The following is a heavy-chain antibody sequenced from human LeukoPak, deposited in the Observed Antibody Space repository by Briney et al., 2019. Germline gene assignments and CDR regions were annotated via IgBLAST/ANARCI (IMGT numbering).Heavy chain of an antibody. V-gene: IGHV3-23*01. D-gene: IGHD3-22*01. Sequence: GGSLRLSCAASRFTFSTYGMSWVRQAPGKGLEWVSSISGGGGSTYYADSVKGRFTISRDNSKNTLYLQMNSLRAEDTAVYYCAKSTYYDSSGYYREYYFDYWGQGTLVTVSS. CDR1: RFTFSTYG. CDR2: ISGGGGST. CDR3: AKSTYYDSSGYYREYYFDY. J-gene: IGHJ4*02.